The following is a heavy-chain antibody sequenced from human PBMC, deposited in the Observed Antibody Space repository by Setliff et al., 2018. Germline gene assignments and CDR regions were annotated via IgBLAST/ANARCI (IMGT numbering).Heavy chain of an antibody. CDR2: IKSKADGGTA. CDR1: GFTFSDAW. V-gene: IGHV3-15*01. J-gene: IGHJ4*02. CDR3: ATRLGDF. Sequence: GGSLRLSCAASGFTFSDAWMNWVRQAPGKRLEWVGRIKSKADGGTADFAAPVKGRFTISRDDSKNTMSLQMNSLKTEDTAVYFCATRLGDFWGQGTLVTVSS.